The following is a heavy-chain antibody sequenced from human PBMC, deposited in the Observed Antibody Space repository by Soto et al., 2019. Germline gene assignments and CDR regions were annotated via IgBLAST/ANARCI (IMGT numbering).Heavy chain of an antibody. CDR2: VSKSDYT. D-gene: IGHD2-2*01. CDR1: GFYFNNYG. Sequence: PGGSLRLSCTVSGFYFNNYGINWVRQPPGKGLEWVSSVSKSDYTYYSDSVKGRFTIPRDNAKNSVSLQMNSLRAEDTGVYYCAREDSIIIPAVSDFWGQGTLVTVSS. V-gene: IGHV3-21*01. CDR3: AREDSIIIPAVSDF. J-gene: IGHJ4*02.